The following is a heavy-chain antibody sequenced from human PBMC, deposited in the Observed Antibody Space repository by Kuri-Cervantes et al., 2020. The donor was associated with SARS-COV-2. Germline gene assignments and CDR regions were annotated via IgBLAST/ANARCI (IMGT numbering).Heavy chain of an antibody. Sequence: ESLKISCPVSGVSISSNSYFWGWIRQPPGRGLEWIGNIYYSGSTYYNPSLKSRVTISVDTSKKQFSLKLSSVTAADTAIYYCVRAAAGIYYFDYWGQGTLVTVSS. CDR2: IYYSGST. J-gene: IGHJ4*02. CDR3: VRAAAGIYYFDY. V-gene: IGHV4-39*01. D-gene: IGHD6-13*01. CDR1: GVSISSNSYF.